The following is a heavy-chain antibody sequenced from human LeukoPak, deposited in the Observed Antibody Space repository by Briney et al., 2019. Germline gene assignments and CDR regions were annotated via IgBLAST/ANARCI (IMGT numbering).Heavy chain of an antibody. D-gene: IGHD2-15*01. CDR1: GFTFSNAW. CDR2: IKSKTDGGTT. J-gene: IGHJ4*02. CDR3: AEVVRSGY. Sequence: GGSLRLSCAASGFTFSNAWMSWVRQAPGQGLEWVGRIKSKTDGGTTDYAAPVTGRFTISRDDSKNTLYVHMNGLRTEDTAVYYCAEVVRSGYWGQGTLVTVSS. V-gene: IGHV3-15*01.